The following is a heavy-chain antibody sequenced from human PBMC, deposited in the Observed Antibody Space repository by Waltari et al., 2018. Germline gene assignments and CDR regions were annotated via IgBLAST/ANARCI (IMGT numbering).Heavy chain of an antibody. CDR3: AKSGPLHIVVVPAAAELPPNYMDV. V-gene: IGHV3-23*04. CDR2: ISGSVGST. J-gene: IGHJ6*03. Sequence: EVQLVESGGGLVQPGGSLRLSCAASGFTFSSYAMSWVRQAPGKGLEWVSAISGSVGSTYYADSVKGRFTISRDNSKNTLYLQMNSLRAEDTAVYYCAKSGPLHIVVVPAAAELPPNYMDVWGKGTTVTVSS. CDR1: GFTFSSYA. D-gene: IGHD2-2*01.